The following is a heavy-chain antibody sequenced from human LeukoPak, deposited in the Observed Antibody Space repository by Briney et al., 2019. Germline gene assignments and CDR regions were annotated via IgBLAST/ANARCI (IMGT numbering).Heavy chain of an antibody. Sequence: GGSLRLSCAASGFIFSSYAMSWVRQAPGKGLEWVSAISGSGGSTYYADSVKGRFTISRDNSKNTLYLQMNSLRAEDTAVYYCAKVGRAAHDAFDIWGRGTMVTVSS. CDR1: GFIFSSYA. J-gene: IGHJ3*02. V-gene: IGHV3-23*01. CDR3: AKVGRAAHDAFDI. D-gene: IGHD2-15*01. CDR2: ISGSGGST.